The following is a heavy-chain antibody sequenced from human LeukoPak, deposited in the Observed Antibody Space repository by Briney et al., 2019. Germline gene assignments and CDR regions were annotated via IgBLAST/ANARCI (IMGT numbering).Heavy chain of an antibody. CDR1: GYTFTGYY. Sequence: ASVKVSCKGSGYTFTGYYMHWVRQAPGQGLGWMGGINPNSGGTNYAQKFQGRVTMTRDTSISTAYMELSRLRSDDTAVYYCARDWGTSSSSLWTDYWGQGTLVTVSS. CDR2: INPNSGGT. J-gene: IGHJ4*02. V-gene: IGHV1-2*02. D-gene: IGHD6-6*01. CDR3: ARDWGTSSSSLWTDY.